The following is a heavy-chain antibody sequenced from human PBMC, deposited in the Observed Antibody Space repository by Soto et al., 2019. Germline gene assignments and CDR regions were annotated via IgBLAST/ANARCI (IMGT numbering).Heavy chain of an antibody. CDR2: IIPIFGTA. V-gene: IGHV1-69*13. CDR3: ELVAPDGPVDY. J-gene: IGHJ4*02. CDR1: GGTFSSYA. Sequence: SVKVSCKASGGTFSSYAISWVRQAPGQGLEWMGGIIPIFGTANYAQKFQGRVTITADESTSTAYMELSSLRSEDTAVYYCELVAPDGPVDYWGQGTLVIVSS. D-gene: IGHD2-15*01.